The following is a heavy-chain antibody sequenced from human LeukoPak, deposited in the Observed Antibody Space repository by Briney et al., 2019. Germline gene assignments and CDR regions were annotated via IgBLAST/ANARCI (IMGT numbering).Heavy chain of an antibody. V-gene: IGHV3-30*18. D-gene: IGHD3-22*01. CDR2: ISYDGSNK. J-gene: IGHJ4*02. Sequence: GGSLRLSCAASGFTFSSYGMHWVRQAPGKGLEWVAVISYDGSNKYYADSVKGRFTISRDNSKNTLYLQMNSLRAEDTAVYYCAKEYYCDSSGYSLWGQGTLVTVSS. CDR3: AKEYYCDSSGYSL. CDR1: GFTFSSYG.